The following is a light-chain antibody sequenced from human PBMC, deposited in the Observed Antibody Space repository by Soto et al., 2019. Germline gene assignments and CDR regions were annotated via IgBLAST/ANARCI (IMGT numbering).Light chain of an antibody. Sequence: QSALPQPASGSGSPGQSITISCTGTSSDVGGYNYVSWYQQHPGKAPKLMMFDVSNRPSGVSNRFSGSKSGNTASLTISGLQAEDEADYYCSSYTSSSTRVLGNGTKRTVL. CDR2: DVS. J-gene: IGLJ1*01. V-gene: IGLV2-14*01. CDR1: SSDVGGYNY. CDR3: SSYTSSSTRV.